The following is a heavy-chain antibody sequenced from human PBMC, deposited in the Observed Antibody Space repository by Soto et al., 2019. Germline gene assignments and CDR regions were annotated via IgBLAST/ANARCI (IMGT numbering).Heavy chain of an antibody. Sequence: QVQLEQSGAEVKKPGSSVKVSCKASGGTFSTSAISWVRQAPGQGLEWMGGIMPIFRTPDYAQKFQGRVTITADASTRTAYMALRGLTSDATAVYSCARDKARHQLGGNYSYMLDVWGQGPTVPVSS. J-gene: IGHJ6*02. CDR2: IMPIFRTP. D-gene: IGHD1-7*01. CDR3: ARDKARHQLGGNYSYMLDV. V-gene: IGHV1-69*13. CDR1: GGTFSTSA.